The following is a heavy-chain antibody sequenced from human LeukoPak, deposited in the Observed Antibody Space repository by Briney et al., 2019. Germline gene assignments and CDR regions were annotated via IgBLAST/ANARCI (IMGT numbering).Heavy chain of an antibody. V-gene: IGHV1-3*03. CDR2: INAGNGNT. D-gene: IGHD5-18*01. CDR3: AREGGGTRGYSRGGGYYFDY. CDR1: GYTFTSYA. Sequence: ASVKVSCKASGYTFTSYAMHWVRQAPGQRLEWMGWINAGNGNTKYSQEFQGRVTITRDTSASTAYMELSSLRSEDMAVYYCAREGGGTRGYSRGGGYYFDYWGQGTLVTVSS. J-gene: IGHJ4*02.